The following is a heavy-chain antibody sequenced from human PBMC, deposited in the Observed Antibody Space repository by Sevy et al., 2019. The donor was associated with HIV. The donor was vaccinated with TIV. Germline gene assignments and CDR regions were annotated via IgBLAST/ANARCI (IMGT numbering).Heavy chain of an antibody. V-gene: IGHV4-30-2*01. D-gene: IGHD3-10*01. CDR1: GGSISSGGYS. Sequence: KQSQTLSLTCAVSGGSISSGGYSWSWIRQPPGKGLVWIGYIYHSGSTYYNPSLKSRVTISVDRSKNQFSLKLSSVTAADTAVYYCARDNGSGSYYVDYWGQGTLVTVSS. CDR2: IYHSGST. J-gene: IGHJ4*02. CDR3: ARDNGSGSYYVDY.